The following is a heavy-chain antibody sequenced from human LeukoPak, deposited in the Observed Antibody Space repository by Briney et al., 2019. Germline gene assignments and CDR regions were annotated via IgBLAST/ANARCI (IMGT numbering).Heavy chain of an antibody. Sequence: PSETLSLTCTVSGGSISSSSYYWGWIRQPPGKGLEWIGSIYYSGSTYYNPSLKSRVTISVDTSKNQFSLKLSSVTAADTAVYYCARQLPPTPYGYWGQGTLVTVSS. CDR1: GGSISSSSYY. J-gene: IGHJ4*02. V-gene: IGHV4-39*01. CDR3: ARQLPPTPYGY. CDR2: IYYSGST. D-gene: IGHD2-15*01.